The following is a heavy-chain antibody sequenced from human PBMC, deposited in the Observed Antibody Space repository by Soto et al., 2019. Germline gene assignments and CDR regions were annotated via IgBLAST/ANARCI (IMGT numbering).Heavy chain of an antibody. D-gene: IGHD6-13*01. Sequence: EVQLVESGGGLVQPGGSLRLSCAASGFTFSSYWMTWVRQAPGKGLEWVANIKQDGSEKYYVDSVKGRFTISRDNAKNSLYLQMNSLSAEDTAVYYCATHPYSSGWYCWGQGTLVTVSS. J-gene: IGHJ4*02. CDR1: GFTFSSYW. V-gene: IGHV3-7*02. CDR2: IKQDGSEK. CDR3: ATHPYSSGWYC.